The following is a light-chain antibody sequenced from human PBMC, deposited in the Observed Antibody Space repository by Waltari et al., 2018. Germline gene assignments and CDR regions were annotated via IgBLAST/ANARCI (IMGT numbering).Light chain of an antibody. J-gene: IGLJ1*01. V-gene: IGLV2-23*02. CDR1: SSAVGRYNL. CDR2: EVS. CDR3: CSYAGRSTLEV. Sequence: QSALTQPASVSGSPAPSITTSCTGTSSAVGRYNLVSWYQQHPGKAPKLMIFEVSKRPSGVSNRFSGSKSGNTASLTISGLQAEDEADYYCCSYAGRSTLEVFGTGTKVTVL.